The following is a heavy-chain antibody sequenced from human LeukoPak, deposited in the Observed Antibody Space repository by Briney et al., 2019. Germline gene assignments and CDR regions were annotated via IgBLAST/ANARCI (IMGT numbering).Heavy chain of an antibody. V-gene: IGHV3-30*04. CDR1: GFTFSSYA. Sequence: PGGSLRLSCAASGFTFSSYAMHWVRQAPGKGLEWVAVISYDGSNKYYADSVKGRFTISRDNSKNTLYLQMNSLRAEDTAVYYCARDLYYGSGSYLDGWGQGTLVTVSS. CDR2: ISYDGSNK. CDR3: ARDLYYGSGSYLDG. D-gene: IGHD3-10*01. J-gene: IGHJ4*02.